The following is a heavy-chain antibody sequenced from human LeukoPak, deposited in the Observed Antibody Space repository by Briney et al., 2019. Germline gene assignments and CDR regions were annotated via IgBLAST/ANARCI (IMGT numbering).Heavy chain of an antibody. CDR1: GGSISSYY. D-gene: IGHD2-2*01. J-gene: IGHJ4*02. Sequence: PSETLSLTCTVSGGSISSYYWSWIRQPPGKGLEWIGYIYYSGGTNYNPSLKSRVTISVDTSKNQFSLKLSSVTAADTAVYYCARIYCSSTSCLDYWGQGTLVTVSS. CDR3: ARIYCSSTSCLDY. V-gene: IGHV4-59*01. CDR2: IYYSGGT.